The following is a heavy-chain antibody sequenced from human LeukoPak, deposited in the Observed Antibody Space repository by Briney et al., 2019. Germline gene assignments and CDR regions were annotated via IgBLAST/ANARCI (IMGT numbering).Heavy chain of an antibody. CDR3: ARGYGDPGMVDY. Sequence: SETLSLTCTVSGGSISSSSYCWGWIRQPPGKGLEWIGSIYYSGSTYYNPSLKSRVTISVDTSKNQFSLKLSSVTAADTAVYYCARGYGDPGMVDYWGQGTLVTVSS. CDR2: IYYSGST. V-gene: IGHV4-39*01. D-gene: IGHD4-17*01. CDR1: GGSISSSSYC. J-gene: IGHJ4*02.